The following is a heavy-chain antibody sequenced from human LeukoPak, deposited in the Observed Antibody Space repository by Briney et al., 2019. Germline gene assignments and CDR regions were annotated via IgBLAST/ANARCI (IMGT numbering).Heavy chain of an antibody. CDR2: IYTSRST. D-gene: IGHD6-19*01. J-gene: IGHJ5*02. Sequence: SETLSLTCTVSGGSISSGSYYWSWIRQPAGEGLEWIGRIYTSRSTNYNPSLKSRVTISVDTSKNQFSLKLSSVTAADTAVYYCARDRRGYSSGWSVSWFDPWGQGTLVTVSS. CDR3: ARDRRGYSSGWSVSWFDP. CDR1: GGSISSGSYY. V-gene: IGHV4-61*02.